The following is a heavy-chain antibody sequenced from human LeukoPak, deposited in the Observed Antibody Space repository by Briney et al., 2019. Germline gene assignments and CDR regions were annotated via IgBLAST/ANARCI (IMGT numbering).Heavy chain of an antibody. Sequence: GGSLRLSCAASGFIFSSHAMHWVRQAPGKGLEWVAVIQYDGSEKRYADSVKGRFTIFRDNSKNTVYLQMNSLRVEDTAVYYCAKSLYGGCDYWGQGTVVTVSS. CDR3: AKSLYGGCDY. J-gene: IGHJ4*02. D-gene: IGHD3-16*02. V-gene: IGHV3-30-3*02. CDR1: GFIFSSHA. CDR2: IQYDGSEK.